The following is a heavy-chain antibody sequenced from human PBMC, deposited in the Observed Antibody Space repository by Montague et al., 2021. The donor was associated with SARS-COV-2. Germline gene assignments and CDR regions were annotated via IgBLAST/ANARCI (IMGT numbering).Heavy chain of an antibody. J-gene: IGHJ3*02. Sequence: SLRLSCAASGFTFSSYGLHWVRQAPGKGLEWVAVIWYDGSNQYYSYSXXVLFPISRDNSKNTLYLQMNSLRAEDTAVSYCARDIPLFQGDSGYDFEDAFDIWGQGTMVTVAS. V-gene: IGHV3-33*01. CDR2: IWYDGSNQ. CDR1: GFTFSSYG. D-gene: IGHD5-12*01. CDR3: ARDIPLFQGDSGYDFEDAFDI.